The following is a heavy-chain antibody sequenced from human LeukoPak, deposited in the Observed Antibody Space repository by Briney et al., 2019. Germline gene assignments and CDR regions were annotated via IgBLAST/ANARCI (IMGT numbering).Heavy chain of an antibody. CDR2: IHHSGST. Sequence: SETLSLTCRVPDYSINSGYFWGWIRPPPGKGLEWIASIHHSGSTYYNPSLKSRVTISVDTSKNHFSLKLSSVTAADTAVYYCARRASDSRGEDTWGQGTLVTVSS. CDR3: ARRASDSRGEDT. J-gene: IGHJ5*02. CDR1: DYSINSGYF. V-gene: IGHV4-38-2*01. D-gene: IGHD3-22*01.